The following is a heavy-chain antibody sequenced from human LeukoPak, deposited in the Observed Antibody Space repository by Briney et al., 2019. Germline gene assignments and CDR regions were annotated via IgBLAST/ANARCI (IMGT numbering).Heavy chain of an antibody. CDR3: ARDWTYDFWSGYDAFDI. CDR2: INHSGST. J-gene: IGHJ3*02. D-gene: IGHD3-3*01. V-gene: IGHV4-34*01. Sequence: SETLSLTCTVSGSSISGYYWSWIRQPPGKGLEWIGEINHSGSTNYNPSLKSRVTMSVDTSKNQFSLKLSSVTAADTAVYYCARDWTYDFWSGYDAFDIWGQGTMVTVSS. CDR1: GSSISGYY.